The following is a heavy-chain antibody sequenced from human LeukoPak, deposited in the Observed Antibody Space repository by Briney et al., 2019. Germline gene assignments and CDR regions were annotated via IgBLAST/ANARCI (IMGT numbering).Heavy chain of an antibody. J-gene: IGHJ4*02. CDR3: ASTVSCSSPSCRDY. D-gene: IGHD2-2*01. CDR1: GFTFSSYW. Sequence: GGSLRLSCAASGFTFSSYWMSWVRQAPGKGLEWVANIKQDGSEKYYVDSVKGRFTISRDNAKNSLYLQMNSLRAEDTAVYYCASTVSCSSPSCRDYWGQGTLVTVSS. CDR2: IKQDGSEK. V-gene: IGHV3-7*01.